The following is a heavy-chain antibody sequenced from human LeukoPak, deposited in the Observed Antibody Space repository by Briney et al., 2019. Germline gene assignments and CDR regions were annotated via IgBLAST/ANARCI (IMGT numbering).Heavy chain of an antibody. Sequence: KPSETLSLTCAVYGGSFSGYYWSWIRQPPGKGLEWIGEINHSGSTNYNPSLKSRVTISGDTSKNQFSLKLNSVTAADTAVYYCARGSVGGGNYYNYYMDVWGKGTTVTVSS. J-gene: IGHJ6*03. CDR2: INHSGST. CDR3: ARGSVGGGNYYNYYMDV. D-gene: IGHD5/OR15-5a*01. V-gene: IGHV4-34*01. CDR1: GGSFSGYY.